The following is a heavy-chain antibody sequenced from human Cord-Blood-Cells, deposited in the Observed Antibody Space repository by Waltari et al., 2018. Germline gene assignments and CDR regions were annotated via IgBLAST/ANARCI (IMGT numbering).Heavy chain of an antibody. D-gene: IGHD3-3*01. J-gene: IGHJ4*02. V-gene: IGHV1-2*06. CDR2: INPNSGGT. CDR3: ARETGGVTIFGVVDY. Sequence: QVQLVQSGAEVKKPGASVKVSCKASGYTFTGYYMHWVRQAPGQGLEWMGRINPNSGGTNYAQKFQGRVTRTRETSISTAYMELSRLRSDDTAVYYCARETGGVTIFGVVDYWGQGTLVTVSS. CDR1: GYTFTGYY.